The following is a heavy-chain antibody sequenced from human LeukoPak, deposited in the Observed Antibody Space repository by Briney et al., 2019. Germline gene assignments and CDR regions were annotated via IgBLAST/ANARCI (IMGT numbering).Heavy chain of an antibody. J-gene: IGHJ4*02. V-gene: IGHV4-38-2*02. CDR1: GYYISDGYY. D-gene: IGHD2-2*02. Sequence: PSEILSLTCTVSGYYISDGYYGGWIRQPPGKGLEWIGRFYHSGSTYYNPSLKSRVTISVDTSKNQFSLKLSSVTAADTAVYYCARDPTGYCSSASCYTAYWGQGTPVTVSS. CDR3: ARDPTGYCSSASCYTAY. CDR2: FYHSGST.